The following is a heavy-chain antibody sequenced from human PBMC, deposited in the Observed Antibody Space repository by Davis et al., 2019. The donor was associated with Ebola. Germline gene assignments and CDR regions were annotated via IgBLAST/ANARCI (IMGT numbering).Heavy chain of an antibody. D-gene: IGHD3-3*01. Sequence: SETLSLTCTVSGGSVSSGSYYWGWIRQPPGKGLEWIGRIYYSGSTYYNPSLKSRVTISVDTSKNQFSLKLSSVTAADTAVYYCVASPDVLRFLEFFFDYWGQGTLVTVSS. CDR2: IYYSGST. J-gene: IGHJ4*02. CDR3: VASPDVLRFLEFFFDY. CDR1: GGSVSSGSYY. V-gene: IGHV4-39*01.